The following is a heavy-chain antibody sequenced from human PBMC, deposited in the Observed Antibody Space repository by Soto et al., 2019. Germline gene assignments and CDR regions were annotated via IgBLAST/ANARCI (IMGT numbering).Heavy chain of an antibody. CDR3: AHTPGALSTRYWYFDL. CDR1: GFPLSTNGVG. D-gene: IGHD3-10*01. J-gene: IGHJ2*01. V-gene: IGHV2-5*02. Sequence: QITLKESGLTLVKPTQTLTLTCSFSGFPLSTNGVGVGWIRQPPGKALEWLALIYWDDDKRYSPSLKSRLTITKDTSKNQLVLTMTNIVPVDTATYYCAHTPGALSTRYWYFDLWGRGILVTVSS. CDR2: IYWDDDK.